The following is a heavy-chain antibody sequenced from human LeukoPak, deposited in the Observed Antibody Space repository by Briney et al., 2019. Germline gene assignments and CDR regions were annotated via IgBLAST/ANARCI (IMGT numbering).Heavy chain of an antibody. CDR2: INPSGGST. Sequence: GASVKVSCKASGYTFTSYYMHWVRQAPGQGLEWMGIINPSGGSTSYAQKFQGRVTMTRDTSTSTVYMELSSLRSEDTAVYYCARDSREVDLGRVLLYYFDYWGQGTLVTVSS. J-gene: IGHJ4*02. V-gene: IGHV1-46*01. D-gene: IGHD2/OR15-2a*01. CDR1: GYTFTSYY. CDR3: ARDSREVDLGRVLLYYFDY.